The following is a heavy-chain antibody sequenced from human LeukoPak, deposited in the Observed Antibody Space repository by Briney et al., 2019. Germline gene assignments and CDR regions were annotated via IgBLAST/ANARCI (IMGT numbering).Heavy chain of an antibody. CDR2: IYYSGST. D-gene: IGHD3-10*01. Sequence: SETLSLTCTVSGGSISSYYWSWIRQPPGKGLEGIGYIYYSGSTNYNPSLKSRVTISVDTSKNQFSLKLSSVTAADTAVYYCAGVLRTYYYGSGSYSSRAFDIWGQGTMVTVSS. CDR1: GGSISSYY. CDR3: AGVLRTYYYGSGSYSSRAFDI. J-gene: IGHJ3*02. V-gene: IGHV4-59*08.